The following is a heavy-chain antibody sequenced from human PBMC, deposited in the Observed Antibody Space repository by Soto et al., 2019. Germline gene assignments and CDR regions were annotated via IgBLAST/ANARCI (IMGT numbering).Heavy chain of an antibody. Sequence: QVQLVQYGAEVKKPGASVKVSCTASGYTFTSYGISWGRQAPGQGLEWMGWISAYNGNTNYAQKLQGRVTMTTDTSTSTAYMELRSLRSDDTAVYYCVVAAPPYYFDYGGQGTLVTVSS. CDR3: VVAAPPYYFDY. CDR2: ISAYNGNT. D-gene: IGHD2-15*01. V-gene: IGHV1-18*01. CDR1: GYTFTSYG. J-gene: IGHJ4*02.